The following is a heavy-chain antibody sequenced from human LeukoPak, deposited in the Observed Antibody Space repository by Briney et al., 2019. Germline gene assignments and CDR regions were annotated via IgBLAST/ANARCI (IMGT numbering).Heavy chain of an antibody. Sequence: ASVKVSCNASGGTFSSYAISWVRQSPGQGLEWLGRIIPIFGTANYAQKFQGRVTITTDESKSTASVALSSLRSEDTAVYYCARDLCSSTSCYVEYGGWFDPWGQGTLVTVSS. CDR3: ARDLCSSTSCYVEYGGWFDP. J-gene: IGHJ5*02. D-gene: IGHD2-2*01. CDR1: GGTFSSYA. CDR2: IIPIFGTA. V-gene: IGHV1-69*05.